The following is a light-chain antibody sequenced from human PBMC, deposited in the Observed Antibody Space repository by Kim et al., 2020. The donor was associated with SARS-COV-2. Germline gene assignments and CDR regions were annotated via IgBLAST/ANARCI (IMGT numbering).Light chain of an antibody. V-gene: IGLV1-44*01. J-gene: IGLJ3*02. CDR3: AAWDDTLTGRV. Sequence: GQTVAISCSGSSSNIGSNPVDWYQQFPGTALKLLIHSNDERPSGVPDRFSGSKSGTSASLAISGLQSEDEADYYCAAWDDTLTGRVFGGGTKLTVL. CDR1: SSNIGSNP. CDR2: SND.